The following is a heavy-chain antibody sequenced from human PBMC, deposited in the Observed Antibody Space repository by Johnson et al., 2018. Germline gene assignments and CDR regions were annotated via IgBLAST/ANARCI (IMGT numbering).Heavy chain of an antibody. CDR2: IIPIFGTA. V-gene: IGHV1-69*01. D-gene: IGHD1-26*01. CDR3: ASSEVGATTFYYYGMDV. Sequence: VQLVESGAEVKKPGSSVKVSCKASGGTFSSYAISWVRQAPGQGLEWMGGIIPIFGTANYAQKFQGRVTITADESTSTAYMELSSLRSEDTAVYYCASSEVGATTFYYYGMDVWGQGTTVTVSS. J-gene: IGHJ6*02. CDR1: GGTFSSYA.